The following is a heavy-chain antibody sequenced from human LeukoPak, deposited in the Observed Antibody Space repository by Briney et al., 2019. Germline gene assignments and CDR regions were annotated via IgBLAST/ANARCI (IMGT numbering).Heavy chain of an antibody. D-gene: IGHD2-2*01. Sequence: SETLSLTCAVSGGSLSSSNRWSWVRQPPGKGLGGFGEIYHSGSTNYNPSLKSRVTISVDKSKNQFSLKLSSVTAADTAVYYCASVDVVVPADEESNYYYYGMDVWGKGTTVTVSS. CDR3: ASVDVVVPADEESNYYYYGMDV. CDR1: GGSLSSSNR. CDR2: IYHSGST. J-gene: IGHJ6*04. V-gene: IGHV4-4*02.